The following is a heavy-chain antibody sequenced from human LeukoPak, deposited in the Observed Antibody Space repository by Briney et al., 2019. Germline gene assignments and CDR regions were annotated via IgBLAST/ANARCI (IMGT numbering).Heavy chain of an antibody. CDR3: PRTIVPAAAFDF. D-gene: IGHD2-2*01. V-gene: IGHV4-31*03. CDR2: TYHSGST. J-gene: IGHJ4*02. Sequence: SETLSLTCTVSGGSFTSADYCLTWIRQRPGKGLEWIGNTYHSGSTYYNPSLKGRLSVSVDTSKNHFSLNLSSVTAADTAVYFCPRTIVPAAAFDFWGQGTLVAVSS. CDR1: GGSFTSADYC.